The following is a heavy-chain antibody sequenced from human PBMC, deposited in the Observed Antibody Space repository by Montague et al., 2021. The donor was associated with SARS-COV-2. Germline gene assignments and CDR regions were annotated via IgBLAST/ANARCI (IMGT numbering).Heavy chain of an antibody. D-gene: IGHD3-10*01. Sequence: SETLSLTCTVSGGSFSSSSYYWGWIRQPPGKGLEWIGSIYYSGSTYYNPSLKSRVTISVYTSKNQFALKLSSVTAADTAVYYCARREDYYGSGSYANWGQGTLVTVSS. J-gene: IGHJ4*02. CDR1: GGSFSSSSYY. CDR2: IYYSGST. CDR3: ARREDYYGSGSYAN. V-gene: IGHV4-39*01.